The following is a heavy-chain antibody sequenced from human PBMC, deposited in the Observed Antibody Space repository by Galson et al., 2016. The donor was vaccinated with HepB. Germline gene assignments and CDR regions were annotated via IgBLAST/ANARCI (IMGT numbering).Heavy chain of an antibody. CDR3: AREYSYGYYYFYGVDV. CDR2: ISSSGGTI. J-gene: IGHJ6*02. CDR1: GFTFSSYE. D-gene: IGHD5-18*01. V-gene: IGHV3-48*03. Sequence: SLRLSCAASGFTFSSYEMNWVRQAPGKGLEWVSYISSSGGTIYYADPVKGRFTISRDNAKNSLYLQMNSLRAENTAVHYCAREYSYGYYYFYGVDVWGQGTTVTVSS.